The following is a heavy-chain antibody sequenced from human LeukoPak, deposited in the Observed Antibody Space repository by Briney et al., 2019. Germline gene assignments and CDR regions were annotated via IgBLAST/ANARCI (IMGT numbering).Heavy chain of an antibody. D-gene: IGHD3-3*01. CDR2: IYPGDSDT. J-gene: IGHJ6*03. CDR3: ARHRWPNDFYYMDV. CDR1: GYSFATYW. V-gene: IGHV5-51*01. Sequence: GEPLKISCKGSGYSFATYWVGWVRQMPGKGLEWMGIIYPGDSDTRYSPSFQGQVTISADKSISTAYLQWSSLKASDTAMYYCARHRWPNDFYYMDVWGKGTTVTVSS.